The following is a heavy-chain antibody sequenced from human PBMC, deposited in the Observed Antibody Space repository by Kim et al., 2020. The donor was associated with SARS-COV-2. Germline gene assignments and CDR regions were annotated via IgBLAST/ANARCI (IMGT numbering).Heavy chain of an antibody. D-gene: IGHD3-3*01. CDR3: ASGSSDFWSGYYLVY. CDR1: GGSFSGYY. Sequence: SETLSLTCAVYGGSFSGYYWSWIRQPPGKGLEWIGEINHSGSTNYNPSLKSRVTISVDTSKNQFSLKLSSVTAADTAVYYCASGSSDFWSGYYLVYWGQG. CDR2: INHSGST. V-gene: IGHV4-34*01. J-gene: IGHJ4*02.